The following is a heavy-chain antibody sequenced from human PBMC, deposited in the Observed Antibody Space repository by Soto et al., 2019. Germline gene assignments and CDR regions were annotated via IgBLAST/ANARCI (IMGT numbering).Heavy chain of an antibody. J-gene: IGHJ4*02. D-gene: IGHD2-2*01. CDR1: GGTFSSYT. CDR3: ARATGYCSSTSCYAHFDY. V-gene: IGHV1-69*02. CDR2: IIPILGIA. Sequence: GASVKVSCKASGGTFSSYTISWVRQAPGQGLEWMGRIIPILGIANYAQKFQGRVTITADKSTSTAYMELSSLRSEDTAVYYCARATGYCSSTSCYAHFDYRAQRTLVTVSS.